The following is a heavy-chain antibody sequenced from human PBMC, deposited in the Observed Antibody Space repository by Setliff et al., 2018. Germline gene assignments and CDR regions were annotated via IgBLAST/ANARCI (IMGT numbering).Heavy chain of an antibody. CDR1: GYSISSGYY. V-gene: IGHV4-38-2*01. CDR2: IYHSGST. J-gene: IGHJ6*03. Sequence: SETLSLTCAVSGYSISSGYYWGWIRQPPGKGLEWIGSIYHSGSTYYNPSLKSRVTISVDTSKNQFSLKLSSVTAADTAVYYCARVDYSPINYYYYYMDVWGKGTTVTVSS. CDR3: ARVDYSPINYYYYYMDV. D-gene: IGHD4-4*01.